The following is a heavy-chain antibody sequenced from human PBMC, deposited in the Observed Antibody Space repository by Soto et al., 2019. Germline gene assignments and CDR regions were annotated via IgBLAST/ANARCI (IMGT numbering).Heavy chain of an antibody. V-gene: IGHV1-69*04. CDR2: IIPILGIA. Sequence: SVKVSCKASGGTFSSYTISWVRQAPGQGLEWMGRIIPILGIANYAQKFQGRVTITADKSTSTAYMELSSLRSEDTAVYYCAREGLVGVTDFDYWGQGTLVTVSS. D-gene: IGHD3-16*01. CDR1: GGTFSSYT. CDR3: AREGLVGVTDFDY. J-gene: IGHJ4*02.